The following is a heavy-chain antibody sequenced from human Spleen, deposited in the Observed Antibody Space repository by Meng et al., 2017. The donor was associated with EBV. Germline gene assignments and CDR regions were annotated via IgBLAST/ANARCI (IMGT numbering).Heavy chain of an antibody. Sequence: GGGVSQPGCSRKFSLKATRYTSTTYARHLVRQAPGQRLEWMGWINADNGDTKYSQRFQGRVTITRDTSASTAYMELSSLRSEDTAVYYCARDLYDSSGSTFDYWGQGTLVTVSS. D-gene: IGHD3-22*01. J-gene: IGHJ4*02. CDR3: ARDLYDSSGSTFDY. CDR1: RYTSTTYA. V-gene: IGHV1-3*01. CDR2: INADNGDT.